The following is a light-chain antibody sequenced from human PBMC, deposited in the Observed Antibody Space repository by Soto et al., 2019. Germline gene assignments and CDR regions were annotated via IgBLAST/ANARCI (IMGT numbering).Light chain of an antibody. CDR2: AAS. V-gene: IGKV1-27*01. Sequence: DIQMTQSPSSLSASVGDRVTITCLASQGISNYLAWYQKKPGKVPKLLIYAASTLQSGSQSRFSDSGSGTDFTLTICSLQPEDVATYYCQKYNSAHQTFGHGTKVEIK. CDR1: QGISNY. CDR3: QKYNSAHQT. J-gene: IGKJ1*01.